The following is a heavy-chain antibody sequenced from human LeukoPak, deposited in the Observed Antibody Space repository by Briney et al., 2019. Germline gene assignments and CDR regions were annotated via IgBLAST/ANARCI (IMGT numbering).Heavy chain of an antibody. Sequence: SQTLSPTCAISGDSVSSNSAAWNWIRQSPSRGLEWLGRTYYRSKWYNDYAVSVKSRITINPDTSKNQFSLQLNSVTPEDTAVYYCARDGSKNSSGWYYFDYWGQGTLVTVSS. CDR1: GDSVSSNSAA. D-gene: IGHD6-19*01. V-gene: IGHV6-1*01. CDR2: TYYRSKWYN. J-gene: IGHJ4*02. CDR3: ARDGSKNSSGWYYFDY.